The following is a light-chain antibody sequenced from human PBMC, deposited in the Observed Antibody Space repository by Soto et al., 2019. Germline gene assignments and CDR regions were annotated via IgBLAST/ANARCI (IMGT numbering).Light chain of an antibody. V-gene: IGKV3-15*01. CDR3: QQYNNWPIT. J-gene: IGKJ5*01. CDR2: GAS. CDR1: QSVSSN. Sequence: EIVMTQSPGTLSVSPGERATLSCRASQSVSSNLAWYQQKPGQAPRLVIYGASTRATGIPVRFSGSGSGTEFTLTISSLQSEDFAVYYCQQYNNWPITFGQGTRLEIK.